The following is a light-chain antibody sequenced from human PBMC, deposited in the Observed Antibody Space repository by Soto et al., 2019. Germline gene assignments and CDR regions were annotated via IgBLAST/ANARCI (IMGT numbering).Light chain of an antibody. CDR2: RND. V-gene: IGLV1-47*01. CDR3: AAWDDSLRGPV. J-gene: IGLJ3*02. CDR1: SSNIGTYIGTNY. Sequence: QSVLTQPPSASGTPGQRVTISCSGSSSNIGTYIGTNYVYWYQQFPGTAPTLLIYRNDQRPSGVPDRFSGSKSGTSASLAISGLRSEDEADYYCAAWDDSLRGPVFGGGTKVTVL.